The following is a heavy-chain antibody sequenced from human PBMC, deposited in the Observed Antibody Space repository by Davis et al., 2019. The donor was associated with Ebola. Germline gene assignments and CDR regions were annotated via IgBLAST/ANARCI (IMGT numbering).Heavy chain of an antibody. V-gene: IGHV1-18*04. CDR2: INPHNGNT. CDR1: GYTFTNYG. Sequence: ASVKVSCKASGYTFTNYGITWVRQAPGQGLEWMGWINPHNGNTKYAKNVQGRVTMTTDTSTSTAYMEVGSLKSDDTAVYYCARAQFPTTSDHWGQGTLVTVSS. CDR3: ARAQFPTTSDH. J-gene: IGHJ4*02. D-gene: IGHD1-1*01.